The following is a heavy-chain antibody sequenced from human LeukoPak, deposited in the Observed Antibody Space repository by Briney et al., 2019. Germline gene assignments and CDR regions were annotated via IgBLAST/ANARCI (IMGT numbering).Heavy chain of an antibody. D-gene: IGHD3-22*01. J-gene: IGHJ4*02. CDR3: ARDGSGYLDPVDY. CDR2: ISSSSSYI. CDR1: GFTFSSYS. Sequence: GGSLRLSCAASGFTFSSYSMNWVRQAPGKGLEWVSSISSSSSYIYYADSVKGRFTISRDNAKNSLFLQMNSLRAEDSAVYYCARDGSGYLDPVDYWGQGTLVTVSS. V-gene: IGHV3-21*01.